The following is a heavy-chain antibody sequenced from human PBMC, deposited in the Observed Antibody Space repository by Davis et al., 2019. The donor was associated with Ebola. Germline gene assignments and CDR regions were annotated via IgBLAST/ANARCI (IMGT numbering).Heavy chain of an antibody. V-gene: IGHV4-34*01. CDR2: INDSGNT. CDR3: VGGRWLI. CDR1: GGSFSGYY. Sequence: MPSETLSLTCAVYGGSFSGYYWSWIRQPPGKGLEWIGEINDSGNTNYNPSLKSRVTISVDTSKNQFSLKLSSVIAADTAVYYCVGGRWLIWGRGTMVTVSS. D-gene: IGHD5-24*01. J-gene: IGHJ3*02.